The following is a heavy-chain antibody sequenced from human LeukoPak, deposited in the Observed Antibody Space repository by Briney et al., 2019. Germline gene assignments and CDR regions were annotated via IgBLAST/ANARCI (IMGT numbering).Heavy chain of an antibody. V-gene: IGHV3-7*01. D-gene: IGHD2-2*01. CDR3: ARLVVPAAIYYYYMDV. CDR1: GFTCSSYW. Sequence: GGSLRLSCGASGFTCSSYWMSWVRQAPGKGLEWVANIKQDGSEKYYVDSVKGRFTISRDNAKNSLYLHMNSLRAEDTAVYYCARLVVPAAIYYYYMDVWGKGTTVTVSS. CDR2: IKQDGSEK. J-gene: IGHJ6*03.